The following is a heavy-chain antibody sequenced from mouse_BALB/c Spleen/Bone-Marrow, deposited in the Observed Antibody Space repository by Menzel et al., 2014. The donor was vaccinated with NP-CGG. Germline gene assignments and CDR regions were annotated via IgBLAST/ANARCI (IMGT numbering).Heavy chain of an antibody. CDR2: IYPGDGDT. V-gene: IGHV1-80*01. D-gene: IGHD4-1*01. J-gene: IGHJ4*01. CDR3: ARSALGRYYAMDY. Sequence: VQLQQSGAELVRPGSSVKISCKASGYAFSSYWMNWVKQRPGQGLEWIGQIYPGDGDTNYNGKFKGKATLTADKSSSTAYMQLSSLTSEDSAVYFCARSALGRYYAMDYWGQGTSVTVSS. CDR1: GYAFSSYW.